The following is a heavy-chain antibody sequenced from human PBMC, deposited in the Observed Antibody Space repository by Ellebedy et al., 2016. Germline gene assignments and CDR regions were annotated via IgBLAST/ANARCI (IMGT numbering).Heavy chain of an antibody. CDR3: ASYSISWSRGWYFNR. Sequence: SETLSLTCTVSGGSISSSNYYWGWIRQPPGRGLEWIGSIHFIGSTYYDPSLKSRFTISVDTSKNQFSLHLSSVAAADTAVYFCASYSISWSRGWYFNRWGRGTLVTVSS. J-gene: IGHJ2*01. CDR2: IHFIGST. V-gene: IGHV4-39*07. D-gene: IGHD6-13*01. CDR1: GGSISSSNYY.